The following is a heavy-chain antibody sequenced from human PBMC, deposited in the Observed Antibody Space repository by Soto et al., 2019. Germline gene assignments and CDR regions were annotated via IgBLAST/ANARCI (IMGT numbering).Heavy chain of an antibody. CDR2: IDPKSGGT. V-gene: IGHV1-2*02. J-gene: IGHJ4*02. CDR3: ARVSVDVPE. Sequence: QLVQSGAEVKKPGASVKVSCKTSGPTLIAYYIHWVRQAPGQGLEWMGWIDPKSGGTTYEQKFLGRVTMTRDASINTAYMELNRLTSDDTAVYYCARVSVDVPEWGQGTLLTVSS. D-gene: IGHD5-12*01. CDR1: GPTLIAYY.